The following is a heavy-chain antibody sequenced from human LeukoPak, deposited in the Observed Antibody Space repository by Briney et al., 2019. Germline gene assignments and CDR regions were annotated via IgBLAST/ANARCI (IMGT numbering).Heavy chain of an antibody. J-gene: IGHJ5*02. V-gene: IGHV1-2*06. Sequence: GASVKVSCKASGYTFTGYYMHWVRQAPGQGLEWMGRINPNSGGTNYAQKFQGRVTMTRDTSISTAYMELNRLRSDDTAVYYCARDRKGITMVRGVIHNWFDPWGQGTLVTVSS. CDR1: GYTFTGYY. D-gene: IGHD3-10*01. CDR2: INPNSGGT. CDR3: ARDRKGITMVRGVIHNWFDP.